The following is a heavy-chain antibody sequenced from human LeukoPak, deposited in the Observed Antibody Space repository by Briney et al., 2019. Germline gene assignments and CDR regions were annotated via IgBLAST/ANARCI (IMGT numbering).Heavy chain of an antibody. V-gene: IGHV1-18*04. D-gene: IGHD4-17*01. Sequence: ASVKVSCKASGYTFTSYGINWVRQAPGQGLEWMGWLSAYNGNTNYAQKLQGRVTMTTDTSTSTAYMELRSLRSDDTAVYYCASGDHGDYVFDYWGQGTLVTVSS. CDR3: ASGDHGDYVFDY. CDR1: GYTFTSYG. J-gene: IGHJ4*02. CDR2: LSAYNGNT.